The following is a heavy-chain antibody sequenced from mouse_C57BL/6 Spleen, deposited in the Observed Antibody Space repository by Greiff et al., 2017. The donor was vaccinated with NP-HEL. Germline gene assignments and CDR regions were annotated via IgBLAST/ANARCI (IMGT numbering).Heavy chain of an antibody. J-gene: IGHJ4*01. Sequence: QVQLPQSWAELARPGASVKMSCKASGYTFTSYTMHWVKQRPGQGLEWIGYINPSSGYTKYNQKFKDKATLTADKSSSTAYMQLSSLTSEDSAVYYCARYITTDAMDYWGQGTSVTVSS. CDR3: ARYITTDAMDY. D-gene: IGHD1-1*01. CDR2: INPSSGYT. CDR1: GYTFTSYT. V-gene: IGHV1-4*01.